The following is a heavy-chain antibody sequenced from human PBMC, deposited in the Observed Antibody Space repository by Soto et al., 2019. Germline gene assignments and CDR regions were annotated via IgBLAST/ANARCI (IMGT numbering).Heavy chain of an antibody. CDR3: ARTVGGRSPRPFDY. J-gene: IGHJ4*02. CDR2: ISSSSSYI. V-gene: IGHV3-21*01. Sequence: EVQLVESGGGLVKPGGSLRLSCAASGFTFSSYSMNWVRQAPGKGLEWVSSISSSSSYIYYADSVKGRFTISRDNAKNSLYLQMNSLRAEDTDVYYCARTVGGRSPRPFDYWGQGTLVTVSS. D-gene: IGHD3-16*01. CDR1: GFTFSSYS.